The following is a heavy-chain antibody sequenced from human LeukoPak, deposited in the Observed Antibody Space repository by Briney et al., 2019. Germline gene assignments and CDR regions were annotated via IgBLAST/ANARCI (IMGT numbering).Heavy chain of an antibody. Sequence: GGSLRLSYAASGFTFSSYSMNWVRQAPGKGLEWVSSISSSSSYIYYADSVKGRFTISRDNAKNSLYLQMNSLRAEDTAVYYCARDETRAKAFDIWGQGTMVTVSS. CDR2: ISSSSSYI. J-gene: IGHJ3*02. CDR1: GFTFSSYS. V-gene: IGHV3-21*01. CDR3: ARDETRAKAFDI.